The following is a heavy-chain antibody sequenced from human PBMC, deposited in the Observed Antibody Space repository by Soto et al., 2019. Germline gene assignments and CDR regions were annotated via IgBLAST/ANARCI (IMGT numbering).Heavy chain of an antibody. J-gene: IGHJ5*02. V-gene: IGHV4-59*01. CDR1: GGSISSYY. Sequence: SETLSLTCTVSGGSISSYYWSWIRQPPGKGLEWIGYIYYSGSTNYNPSLKSRVTISVDTSKNQFSLKLSSVTAADTAVYYCARAIVWFGELKPFDPWGQGTLVTVSS. D-gene: IGHD3-10*01. CDR3: ARAIVWFGELKPFDP. CDR2: IYYSGST.